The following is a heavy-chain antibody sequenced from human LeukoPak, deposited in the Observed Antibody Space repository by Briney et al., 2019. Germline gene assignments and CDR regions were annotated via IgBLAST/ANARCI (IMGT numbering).Heavy chain of an antibody. Sequence: ASKTLSLTCAVYGGSFSGYYWSWIRQPPGKGLEWIGEINHSGSTNYNPSLKSRVTISVDTSKNQFSLKLSSVTAADTAVYYCARGSHLGLWFGELLGRWFDPWGQGTLVTVSS. D-gene: IGHD3-10*01. CDR1: GGSFSGYY. CDR3: ARGSHLGLWFGELLGRWFDP. V-gene: IGHV4-34*01. CDR2: INHSGST. J-gene: IGHJ5*02.